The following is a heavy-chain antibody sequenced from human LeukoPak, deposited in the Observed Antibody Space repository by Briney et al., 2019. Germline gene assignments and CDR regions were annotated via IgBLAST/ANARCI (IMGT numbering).Heavy chain of an antibody. D-gene: IGHD6-19*01. CDR3: ARAWQWLPLDS. CDR2: IHTSGST. Sequence: SETLSLTCIVSGGSISSYYWTWIRQPAGKGLEWIGRIHTSGSTNYNPSLKSRVTMSADTSKNQFSLKLTSVTAADTAVYYCARAWQWLPLDSWGQGTLVTVSS. J-gene: IGHJ4*02. V-gene: IGHV4-4*07. CDR1: GGSISSYY.